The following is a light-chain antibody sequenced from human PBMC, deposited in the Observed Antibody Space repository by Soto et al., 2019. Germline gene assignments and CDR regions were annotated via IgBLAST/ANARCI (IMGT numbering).Light chain of an antibody. CDR3: QQYANSPIT. J-gene: IGKJ5*01. Sequence: ELVLTQSPGTLSLSPGESAALSCRASQPVSSNFLAWYQQKPGQAPRLLIYGVSSRASGIPDRFFGSGYGTDFTVTINRLEPQDFAVYSCQQYANSPITFGQGTRLELK. CDR1: QPVSSNF. CDR2: GVS. V-gene: IGKV3-20*01.